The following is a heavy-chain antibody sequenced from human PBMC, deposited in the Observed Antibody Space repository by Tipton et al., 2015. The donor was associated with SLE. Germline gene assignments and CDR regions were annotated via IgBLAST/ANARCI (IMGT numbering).Heavy chain of an antibody. J-gene: IGHJ6*02. CDR1: GGSFSSYY. D-gene: IGHD4/OR15-4a*01. CDR3: ARGDYPYGMDV. Sequence: TLSLTCAVYGGSFSSYYWGWIRQPPGKGLEWIGSIYYSGSTYYNPSLKSRVTISVDTSKNQFSLKVSSMTAADTAVYYCARGDYPYGMDVWGQGTTVTVS. V-gene: IGHV4-34*01. CDR2: IYYSGST.